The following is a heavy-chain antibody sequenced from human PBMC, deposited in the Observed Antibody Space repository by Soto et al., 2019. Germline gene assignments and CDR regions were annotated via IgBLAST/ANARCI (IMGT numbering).Heavy chain of an antibody. D-gene: IGHD3-3*01. CDR3: ARDLTYKTTFGVVIIQGYFDY. CDR1: GFTFSNFS. CDR2: ISGTGGST. V-gene: IGHV3-23*01. J-gene: IGHJ4*02. Sequence: GGALRLSCAASGFTFSNFSLSWGRPAPGEGAEWGSTISGTGGSTYYADSVKGRFTISRDNSKNTLYLQMNSLRAEDTAVYYCARDLTYKTTFGVVIIQGYFDYWGQGTLVTVSS.